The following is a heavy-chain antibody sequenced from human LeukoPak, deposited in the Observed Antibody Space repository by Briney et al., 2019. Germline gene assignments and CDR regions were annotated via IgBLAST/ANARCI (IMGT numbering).Heavy chain of an antibody. CDR3: ARGSYMDV. J-gene: IGHJ6*03. V-gene: IGHV1-18*01. CDR1: GYTFTIYD. CDR2: ISPYNGNT. Sequence: ASVTVSFTASGYTFTIYDISWVRQAPGQGIEWMVWISPYNGNTNYAQRLQGRVTMTTDTSTSTAYMELRSLTSDDTAMYYCARGSYMDVWGKGTTVTVSS.